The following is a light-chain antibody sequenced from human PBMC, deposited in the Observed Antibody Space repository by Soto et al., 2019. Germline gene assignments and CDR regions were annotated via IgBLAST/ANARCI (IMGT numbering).Light chain of an antibody. Sequence: DIVLTQSPGTLSLSPEERATLSCRASQSVSNNYLAWYQHKPGQAPRLLIYGASNRATGSPDRFSGSGSVTDFTLTTSRLEPEDFAVYYCQQYGSSGTFGQGTKVDIK. CDR3: QQYGSSGT. CDR2: GAS. CDR1: QSVSNNY. V-gene: IGKV3-20*01. J-gene: IGKJ1*01.